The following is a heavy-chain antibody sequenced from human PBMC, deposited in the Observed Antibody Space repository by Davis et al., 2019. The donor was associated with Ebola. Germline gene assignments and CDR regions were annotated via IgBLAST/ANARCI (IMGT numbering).Heavy chain of an antibody. V-gene: IGHV4-34*01. J-gene: IGHJ4*02. CDR1: GGSFSGYY. Sequence: MPSETLSLTCAVYGGSFSGYYWNWIRQPPGKGLEWIGEINHSGSTNYNPSLKSRVTISVDTSKNQFSLKLSSVTAADTAVYYCARRDSYYDSSGYYPFDYWGQGTLVTVSS. CDR2: INHSGST. D-gene: IGHD3-22*01. CDR3: ARRDSYYDSSGYYPFDY.